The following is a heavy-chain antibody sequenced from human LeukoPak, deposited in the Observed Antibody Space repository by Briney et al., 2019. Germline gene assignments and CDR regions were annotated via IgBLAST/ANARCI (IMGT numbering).Heavy chain of an antibody. Sequence: SETLSLTCTVSGGSISSYYWSWIRQPPGKGLEWIGYIYYSGTTNYNPSLKSRVTISVDTSKNQFSLKLNSVTAADTAVYYCAGTPDYDILTAVFDYWGQGTLVTVSS. D-gene: IGHD3-9*01. CDR1: GGSISSYY. CDR2: IYYSGTT. J-gene: IGHJ4*02. V-gene: IGHV4-59*01. CDR3: AGTPDYDILTAVFDY.